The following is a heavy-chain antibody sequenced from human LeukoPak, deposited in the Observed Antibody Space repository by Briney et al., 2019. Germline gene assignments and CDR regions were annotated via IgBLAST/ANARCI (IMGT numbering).Heavy chain of an antibody. Sequence: PGGSLRLSCAASGFTVSSNYMSWVRQAPGKGLEWVANIKQDGSEKYYVDSVKGRFTISRDNAKNSLYLQMNSLRAEDTAVYYCARDRFSIVVVPAAIYNYYYYYMDVWGKGTTVTVSS. J-gene: IGHJ6*03. D-gene: IGHD2-2*01. CDR1: GFTVSSNY. CDR2: IKQDGSEK. CDR3: ARDRFSIVVVPAAIYNYYYYYMDV. V-gene: IGHV3-7*01.